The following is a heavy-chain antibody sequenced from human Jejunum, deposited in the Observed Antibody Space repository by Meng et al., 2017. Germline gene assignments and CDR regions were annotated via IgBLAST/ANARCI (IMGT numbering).Heavy chain of an antibody. Sequence: GESLKISCDASGFTFSTHAMTWVRQAPGQGLEWVSVVSSSGGSTYYADSVKGRFSISRDNSKNTLYLQMNSLRAEDTALYYCAKGGTAMVTLRSLDVWGQGTTVTVSS. J-gene: IGHJ6*02. CDR1: GFTFSTHA. CDR3: AKGGTAMVTLRSLDV. CDR2: VSSSGGST. D-gene: IGHD5-18*01. V-gene: IGHV3-23*01.